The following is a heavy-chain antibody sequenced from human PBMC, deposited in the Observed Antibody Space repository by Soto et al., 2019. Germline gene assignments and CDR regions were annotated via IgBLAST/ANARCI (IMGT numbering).Heavy chain of an antibody. J-gene: IGHJ3*02. D-gene: IGHD3-16*01. CDR3: ATDLGGGGFDAFDI. CDR2: FDPEDGET. V-gene: IGHV1-24*01. Sequence: GASVKVSCKVSGYTLTELSMHWVRQAPGKGLEWMGGFDPEDGETIYAQKFQGRVTMTEDTSTDTAYMELSSLRSEDTAVYYCATDLGGGGFDAFDIWGQGTMVTVS. CDR1: GYTLTELS.